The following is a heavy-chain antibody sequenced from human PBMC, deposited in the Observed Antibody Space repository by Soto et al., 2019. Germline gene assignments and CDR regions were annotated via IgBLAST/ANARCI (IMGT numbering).Heavy chain of an antibody. D-gene: IGHD1-26*01. Sequence: QVQLVQSGAEVKKPGASVKVSCKTSGYTFTSYGFSWVRQAPGQGLEWMGWISAYTGNTNYAQKLQGRVTMATDTSTSTAYMELRSLRSDDMAVYYCAGRAWENSDAFDIWGQGTTVTVSS. CDR2: ISAYTGNT. J-gene: IGHJ3*02. CDR1: GYTFTSYG. CDR3: AGRAWENSDAFDI. V-gene: IGHV1-18*03.